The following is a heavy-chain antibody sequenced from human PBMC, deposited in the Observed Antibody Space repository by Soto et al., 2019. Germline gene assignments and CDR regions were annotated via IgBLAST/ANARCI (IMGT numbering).Heavy chain of an antibody. D-gene: IGHD2-15*01. Sequence: ASVKVSCKASGYTFTSYGISWVRQAPGQGLEWMGWISAYNGNTNYAQKLQGRVTMTTDTSTSTAYMELRSLRSDDTAVYYCAGAGVVVVAASPYYMDVWGKGTTVTVSS. V-gene: IGHV1-18*01. CDR1: GYTFTSYG. J-gene: IGHJ6*03. CDR3: AGAGVVVVAASPYYMDV. CDR2: ISAYNGNT.